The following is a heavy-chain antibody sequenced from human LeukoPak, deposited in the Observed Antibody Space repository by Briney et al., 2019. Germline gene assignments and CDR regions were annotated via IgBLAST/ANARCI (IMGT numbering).Heavy chain of an antibody. D-gene: IGHD2-21*02. CDR2: ISSSSSTI. J-gene: IGHJ6*02. CDR1: GFTFSSYS. CDR3: ARAPLLHCGGDCYGAYYYYYGMDV. Sequence: PGGSLRLSCAASGFTFSSYSMNWVRQAPGKGLEWVSYISSSSSTIYYADSVKGRFTISRDNAKNSLYLQMNSLRAEDTAVYYCARAPLLHCGGDCYGAYYYYYGMDVWGQGTTVTVSS. V-gene: IGHV3-48*04.